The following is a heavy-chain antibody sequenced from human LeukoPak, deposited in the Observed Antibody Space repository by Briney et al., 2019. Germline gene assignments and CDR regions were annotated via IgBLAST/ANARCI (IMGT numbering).Heavy chain of an antibody. D-gene: IGHD3-10*01. CDR1: DFPFSLYA. V-gene: IGHV3-23*01. CDR3: AKVTYGSGTYGAFDS. Sequence: GGSLRLSCVASSDFPFSLYAMSWVRQAPGKGLEWVSTISGSGDYTYYADSVKGRFTISRDNSKNTLYLQMNSLRAEDTAVYYCAKVTYGSGTYGAFDSWGQGTLVTVSS. CDR2: ISGSGDYT. J-gene: IGHJ4*02.